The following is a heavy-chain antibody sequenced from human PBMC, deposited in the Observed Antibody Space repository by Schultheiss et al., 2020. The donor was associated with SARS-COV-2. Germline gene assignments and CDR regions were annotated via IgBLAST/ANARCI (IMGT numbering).Heavy chain of an antibody. CDR3: ARDTSEWNLVV. Sequence: SETLSLTCAVYGGSFSGYYWSWIRQPPGKGLEWIGEINHSGSTNYNPSLKSRVTISVDKSKNQFSLKVSSVTAADTAVYYCARDTSEWNLVVWGQGTLVTVSS. CDR1: GGSFSGYY. J-gene: IGHJ4*02. CDR2: INHSGST. V-gene: IGHV4-34*01. D-gene: IGHD1-1*01.